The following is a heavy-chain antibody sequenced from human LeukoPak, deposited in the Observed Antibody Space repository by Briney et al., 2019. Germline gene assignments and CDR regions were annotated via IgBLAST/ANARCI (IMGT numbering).Heavy chain of an antibody. J-gene: IGHJ5*02. V-gene: IGHV1-2*02. CDR1: GYRFTDSY. CDR2: INPSTGDT. CDR3: VSAYDQ. Sequence: GASVMVSCKASGYRFTDSYMHWVRQAPGQGFEWMGWINPSTGDTKYAKMFQGRVTLTTGASINTAYMELSGLRPADTAVYFCVSAYDQWGQGTLVTVSS.